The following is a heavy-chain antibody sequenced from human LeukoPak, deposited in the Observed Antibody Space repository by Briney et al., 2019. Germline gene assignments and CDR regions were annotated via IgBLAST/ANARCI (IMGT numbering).Heavy chain of an antibody. CDR2: ISTRSGTI. CDR3: ARDRGGYEFFDY. V-gene: IGHV3-48*02. D-gene: IGHD5-12*01. CDR1: GFTFSNYS. J-gene: IGHJ4*02. Sequence: GGSLRLSCAASGFTFSNYSMNWVRQAPGKGLEWVSYISTRSGTIYYTDSVKGRFTIPRDNAKNSLYLQMNSLRDEDTAVYYCARDRGGYEFFDYWGQGILVTVSS.